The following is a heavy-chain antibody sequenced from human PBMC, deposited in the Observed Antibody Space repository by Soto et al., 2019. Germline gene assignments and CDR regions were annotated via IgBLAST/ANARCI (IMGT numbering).Heavy chain of an antibody. J-gene: IGHJ4*02. CDR1: GGSISSYY. CDR3: ARGSGREDFWSPSDY. D-gene: IGHD3-3*01. CDR2: IYDIGST. V-gene: IGHV4-59*01. Sequence: QVQLQESGPGLVKPSATLSLPCTVSGGSISSYYWSWIRQPPVKGLEWIGYIYDIGSTNYNPSLQSRVTISVDTSKNQFSLKLSSVTAADTAVYYCARGSGREDFWSPSDYWGQRTLVTVSS.